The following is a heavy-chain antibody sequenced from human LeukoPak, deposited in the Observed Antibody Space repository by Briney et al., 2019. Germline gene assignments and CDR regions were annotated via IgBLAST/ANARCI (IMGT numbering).Heavy chain of an antibody. CDR1: GFTFSSYE. J-gene: IGHJ4*02. V-gene: IGHV3-48*03. CDR2: IDFSGRTI. D-gene: IGHD6-19*01. CDR3: ARGLGSSGWYYLFDY. Sequence: QPGGSLRLSCAASGFTFSSYEMNWVRQAPGKGLEWVSYIDFSGRTISYAASVKGRFTISRDNAKNSLYLQMNSLRAEDTAVYYCARGLGSSGWYYLFDYWGQGALVTVSS.